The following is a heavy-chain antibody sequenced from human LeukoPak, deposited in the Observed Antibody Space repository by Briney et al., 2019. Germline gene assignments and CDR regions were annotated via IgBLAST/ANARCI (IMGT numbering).Heavy chain of an antibody. V-gene: IGHV4-30-2*01. CDR3: RLTYYYGSGSYAPDAFDI. CDR1: GGSISSGGYS. CDR2: IYHSGST. D-gene: IGHD3-10*01. J-gene: IGHJ3*02. Sequence: SETLSLTCAVSGGSISSGGYSWSWIRQPPGKGLEWIGYIYHSGSTYYNPSLKSRVTISVDRSKNQFSLKLSSVTAADTAVYYCRLTYYYGSGSYAPDAFDIWGQGTMVTVSS.